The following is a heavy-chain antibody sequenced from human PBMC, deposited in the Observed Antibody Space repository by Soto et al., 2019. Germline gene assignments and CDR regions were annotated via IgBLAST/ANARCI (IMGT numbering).Heavy chain of an antibody. Sequence: EVQLVESGGNLVNPGESLRLSCAVSGFNFAAYSLSWVRQAPGKGLEWVSSIDPSGTYIHYADSVEGRFTISRDNAKSSLYLQMISLRVEDTVVYYCARDWLTGDAREAFDHWGQGTLVAVSS. CDR2: IDPSGTYI. D-gene: IGHD7-27*01. J-gene: IGHJ4*02. CDR3: ARDWLTGDAREAFDH. CDR1: GFNFAAYS. V-gene: IGHV3-21*01.